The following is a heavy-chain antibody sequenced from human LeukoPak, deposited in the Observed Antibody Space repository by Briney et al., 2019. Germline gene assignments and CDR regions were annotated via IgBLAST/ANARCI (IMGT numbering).Heavy chain of an antibody. CDR3: ARDLGYGDNGLDY. V-gene: IGHV3-21*06. Sequence: PGGSLRLSCAASGFTFTSYNMNWVRQAPGKGLEWVSSITSSSSYIYYADSVKGRFTISRDNAKNSLYLQMDSLRVEDTAVYYCARDLGYGDNGLDYWGQGTLVTVSS. CDR2: ITSSSSYI. CDR1: GFTFTSYN. D-gene: IGHD4-17*01. J-gene: IGHJ4*02.